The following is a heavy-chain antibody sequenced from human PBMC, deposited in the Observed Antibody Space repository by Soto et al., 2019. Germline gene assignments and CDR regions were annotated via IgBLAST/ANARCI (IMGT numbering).Heavy chain of an antibody. V-gene: IGHV3-48*03. Sequence: GGSLRLSCAAFGLTFITYEMNWVRQAPGKGLEWVSYISSSGSPIYYADSVKGRFTISRDDAKNSLYLQMNSLTAAETAVYYCVRGQGDINYFDYWGQGTLVTVYS. CDR2: ISSSGSPI. J-gene: IGHJ4*02. CDR1: GLTFITYE. CDR3: VRGQGDINYFDY.